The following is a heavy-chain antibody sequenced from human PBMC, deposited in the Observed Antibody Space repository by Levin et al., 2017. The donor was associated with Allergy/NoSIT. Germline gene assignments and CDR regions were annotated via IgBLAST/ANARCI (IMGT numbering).Heavy chain of an antibody. V-gene: IGHV4-59*01. Sequence: SETLSLTCTVSGGSTRTYYWYWIRQPPGEGLQYIGNIYYSGSTNYNPSLRGRVTISADTSKNQFFLRLTAVTAADTAVYYCARVGYGDYVAYYGMDVWGQGTTVTVSS. CDR2: IYYSGST. D-gene: IGHD4-17*01. CDR3: ARVGYGDYVAYYGMDV. J-gene: IGHJ6*02. CDR1: GGSTRTYY.